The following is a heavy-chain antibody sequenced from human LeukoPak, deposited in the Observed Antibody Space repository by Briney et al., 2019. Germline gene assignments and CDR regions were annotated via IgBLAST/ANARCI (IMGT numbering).Heavy chain of an antibody. Sequence: ASVKVSCKASGYTFTNYYMHWVRQAPGQGLEWMGIINPSGGSTSYAQKFQGRVTMTRDTSTTTVYMELSSLRSDDTAVYYCARVGYYYYMDVWGKGTTVTVSS. CDR1: GYTFTNYY. D-gene: IGHD3-16*01. CDR2: INPSGGST. J-gene: IGHJ6*03. V-gene: IGHV1-46*01. CDR3: ARVGYYYYMDV.